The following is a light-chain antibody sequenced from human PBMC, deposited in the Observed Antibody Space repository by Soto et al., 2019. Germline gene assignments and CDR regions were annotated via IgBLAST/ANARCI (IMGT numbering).Light chain of an antibody. CDR1: QSLLHSNGYNY. CDR2: LGS. J-gene: IGKJ1*01. V-gene: IGKV2-28*01. CDR3: MQALQTPST. Sequence: DIVMTQSPFSLPVTPGEPASISCRSSQSLLHSNGYNYLDWYLQKPGQSPQLLIYLGSNRASGVPERFSGSGSGTDFTLKISRVEDEDVGVYYCMQALQTPSTFGQGTKVDTK.